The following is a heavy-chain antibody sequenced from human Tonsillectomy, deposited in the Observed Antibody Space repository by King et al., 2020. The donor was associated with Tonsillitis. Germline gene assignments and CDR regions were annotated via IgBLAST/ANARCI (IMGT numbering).Heavy chain of an antibody. CDR2: ISGSGGTT. D-gene: IGHD3-22*01. Sequence: VQLVESGGGLVQPGGSLRLSCVASGFTFSTYAVSWVRQAPGKGLEWVASISGSGGTTYYSDSVKGRFTISRDNSKNTRFLQMNSLRDGDTALYYCARGFYSDKSGYFHSWGQGTLVTVSS. CDR3: ARGFYSDKSGYFHS. V-gene: IGHV3-23*04. CDR1: GFTFSTYA. J-gene: IGHJ5*01.